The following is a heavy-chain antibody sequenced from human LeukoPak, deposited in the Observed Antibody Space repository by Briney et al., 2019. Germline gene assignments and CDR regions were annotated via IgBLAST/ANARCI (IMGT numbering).Heavy chain of an antibody. V-gene: IGHV1-69*06. D-gene: IGHD4-17*01. CDR2: IIPIFGTA. J-gene: IGHJ3*02. CDR3: ARTITVTTAGLVGAFDI. CDR1: GGTFSSYA. Sequence: SVKVSCKASGGTFSSYAISWVRQAPGQGLEWMGGIIPIFGTANYAQKFQGRVTITADKSTSTAYMELSSLRSEDTAVYYCARTITVTTAGLVGAFDIWGQGTMVTVSS.